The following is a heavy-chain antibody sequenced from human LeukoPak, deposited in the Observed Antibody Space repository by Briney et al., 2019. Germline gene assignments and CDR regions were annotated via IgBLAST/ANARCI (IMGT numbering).Heavy chain of an antibody. CDR1: GGTFSSYA. D-gene: IGHD3-10*01. CDR3: ARESSYYGSGSYNSPWFDP. CDR2: IIPIFGTA. J-gene: IGHJ5*02. Sequence: ASVKVSCKASGGTFSSYAISWVRQAPGQGLEWMGGIIPIFGTANYAQKFQGRVTITADESTSTAYMELSSLRSEDTAVYYCARESSYYGSGSYNSPWFDPWGQGTLVTVSS. V-gene: IGHV1-69*13.